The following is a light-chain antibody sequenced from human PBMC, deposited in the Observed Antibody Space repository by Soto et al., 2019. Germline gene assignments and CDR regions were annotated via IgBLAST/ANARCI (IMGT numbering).Light chain of an antibody. J-gene: IGKJ1*01. CDR1: QSISIW. Sequence: SPSPSTWLASVGDSVTITCRASQSISIWLAWYQQKPGKAPKLLIYRASNLESGVPSRFSGSGSGTEFTLTISSLQPDDFATYYCQQYNSYQLTFGQGTKVDIK. V-gene: IGKV1-5*03. CDR3: QQYNSYQLT. CDR2: RAS.